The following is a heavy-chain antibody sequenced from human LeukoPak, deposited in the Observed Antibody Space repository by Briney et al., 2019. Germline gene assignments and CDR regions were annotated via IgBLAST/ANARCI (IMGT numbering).Heavy chain of an antibody. CDR3: ATEYYYDSSGRPYDY. CDR2: IKQDGSEK. V-gene: IGHV3-7*01. D-gene: IGHD3-22*01. CDR1: GFTFSSYW. Sequence: GGSLRLSCAASGFTFSSYWMSWVRQAPGKGLEWVANIKQDGSEKYYVDSVKGRFTISRDNAKNSLYLQMNSLRAEDTAVYYCATEYYYDSSGRPYDYWGQGTLVTVSS. J-gene: IGHJ4*02.